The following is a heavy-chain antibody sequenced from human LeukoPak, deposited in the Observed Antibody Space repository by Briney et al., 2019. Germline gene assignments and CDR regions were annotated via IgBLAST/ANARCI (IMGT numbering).Heavy chain of an antibody. CDR2: INYSGST. D-gene: IGHD3-10*01. J-gene: IGHJ4*02. CDR1: GGSISSYY. V-gene: IGHV4-59*01. Sequence: SETLSLTCTVSGGSISSYYWSWTRQPPGKGLEWIGYINYSGSTNYNPSLKSRVTISVDTSKNQFSLKLSSVTAADTAVYYCARVGTYGSGSYLSWLDYWGQGTLVTVSS. CDR3: ARVGTYGSGSYLSWLDY.